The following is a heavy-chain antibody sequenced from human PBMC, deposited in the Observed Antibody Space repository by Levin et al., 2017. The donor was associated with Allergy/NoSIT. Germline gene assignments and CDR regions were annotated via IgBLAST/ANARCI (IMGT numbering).Heavy chain of an antibody. J-gene: IGHJ6*03. CDR3: AKSRRSGSYYYYYYMDG. V-gene: IGHV3-30-3*02. Sequence: GGSLRLSCAASGFTFSSYAMHWVRQAPGKGLEWVAVISYDGSNKYYADSVKGRFTISRDNSKNTLYLQMNSLRAEDTAVYYCAKSRRSGSYYYYYYMDGWGKGTTVTVSS. CDR1: GFTFSSYA. D-gene: IGHD3-10*01. CDR2: ISYDGSNK.